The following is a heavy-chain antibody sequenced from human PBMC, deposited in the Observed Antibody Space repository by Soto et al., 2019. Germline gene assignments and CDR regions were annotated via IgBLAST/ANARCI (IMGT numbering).Heavy chain of an antibody. Sequence: SKTLSLTCTVAVGSITSSYWSWIRRPPGKGLEWIAYIYDTGISGYTPSTSYNPSLKSRVTMSVDTSKSQFSLKLTSVTAADTAVYYCARGEDAFFYYGLDVWGQGITVTVSS. CDR2: IYDTGISGYTPST. V-gene: IGHV4-59*01. CDR3: ARGEDAFFYYGLDV. CDR1: VGSITSSY. J-gene: IGHJ6*02.